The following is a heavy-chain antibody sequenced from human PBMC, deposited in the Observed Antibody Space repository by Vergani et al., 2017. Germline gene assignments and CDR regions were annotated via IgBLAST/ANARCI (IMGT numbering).Heavy chain of an antibody. Sequence: EVQLVESGGGLVKPGGSLRLSCAASGFTFSSYSMNWVRQAPGKGLEWVSYISSSGSTIYYADSVKGRFTISRDNAKNSLYLQMNSLRAEDTAVYYCARGGLGPEGSSWSYYYYYYYMDVWGKGP. V-gene: IGHV3-21*05. D-gene: IGHD6-13*01. CDR3: ARGGLGPEGSSWSYYYYYYYMDV. CDR1: GFTFSSYS. CDR2: ISSSGSTI. J-gene: IGHJ6*03.